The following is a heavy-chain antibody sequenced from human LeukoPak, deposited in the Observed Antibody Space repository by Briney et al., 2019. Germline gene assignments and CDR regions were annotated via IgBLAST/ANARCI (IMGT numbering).Heavy chain of an antibody. CDR1: GYTPTSDG. CDR3: ARVNLWGGSGSYYYYYYYMDV. Sequence: VASVKLSCKPSGYTPTSDGISWVRPAPGQGREWMGWISAYNVNTNYAQKLQGRVTMTTDTSTSTAYMELRSLRSDDTAVYYCARVNLWGGSGSYYYYYYYMDVWGKGTTVTVSS. V-gene: IGHV1-18*01. J-gene: IGHJ6*03. CDR2: ISAYNVNT. D-gene: IGHD3-10*01.